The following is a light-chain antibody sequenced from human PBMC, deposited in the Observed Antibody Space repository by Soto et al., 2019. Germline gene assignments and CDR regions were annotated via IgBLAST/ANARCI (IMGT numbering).Light chain of an antibody. CDR1: QSVSSY. CDR2: DSS. V-gene: IGKV3-11*01. CDR3: QQRSNWPMVT. Sequence: IVLTQSPGTLSFSPGERATLSCRASQSVSSYLAWYQQKPGQAPRLLIYDSSNRATGIPARFSGSGSGTDFTLTISSLEPEDFAVYYCQQRSNWPMVTFGPGTKVDIK. J-gene: IGKJ3*01.